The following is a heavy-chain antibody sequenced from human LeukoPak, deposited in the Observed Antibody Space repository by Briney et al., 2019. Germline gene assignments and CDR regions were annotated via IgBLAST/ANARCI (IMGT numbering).Heavy chain of an antibody. V-gene: IGHV4-39*01. Sequence: SETLSLTCTVSGGSISRGTYYWGWIRQPPGKGLERLGSIYYSGSTHHNPSLKSRGTISVDRSKNEFSLKLTSVTAADTAVYYCARHFRGYYYDAFDIWRQGTMVTVSS. D-gene: IGHD3-10*01. CDR3: ARHFRGYYYDAFDI. CDR1: GGSISRGTYY. J-gene: IGHJ3*02. CDR2: IYYSGST.